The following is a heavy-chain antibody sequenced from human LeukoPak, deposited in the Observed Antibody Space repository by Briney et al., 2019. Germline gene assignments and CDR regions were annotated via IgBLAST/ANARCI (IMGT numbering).Heavy chain of an antibody. CDR3: ARGTYRRYYYDSSGYYYFDY. V-gene: IGHV3-7*05. Sequence: GGSLRLSCAASGFTFSSYWMSWVRQAPGKGLEWVANIEQDGSEKYYVDSVKGRFTISRDNAKNSLYLQMNSLRAEDTAVYYCARGTYRRYYYDSSGYYYFDYWGQGTLVTVSS. J-gene: IGHJ4*02. D-gene: IGHD3-22*01. CDR2: IEQDGSEK. CDR1: GFTFSSYW.